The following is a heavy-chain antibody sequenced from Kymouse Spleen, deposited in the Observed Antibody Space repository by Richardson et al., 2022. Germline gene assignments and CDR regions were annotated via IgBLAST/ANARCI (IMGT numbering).Heavy chain of an antibody. J-gene: IGHJ6*02. D-gene: IGHD3-9*01. CDR3: ARDPYDILTGYPAGMDV. Sequence: EVQLVESGGGLIQPGGSLRLSCAASGFTVSSNYMSWVRQAPGKGLEWVSVIYSGGSTYYADSVKGRFTISRDNSKNTLYLQMNSLRAEDTAVYYCARDPYDILTGYPAGMDVWGQGTTVTVSS. CDR1: GFTVSSNY. CDR2: IYSGGST. V-gene: IGHV3-53*01.